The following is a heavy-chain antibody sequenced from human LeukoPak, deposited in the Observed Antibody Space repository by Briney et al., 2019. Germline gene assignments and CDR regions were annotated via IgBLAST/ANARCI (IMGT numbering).Heavy chain of an antibody. D-gene: IGHD3-3*01. J-gene: IGHJ5*02. Sequence: SVKVSCKASGGTFSSYAISWVRQAPGQGLEWMGGIIPIFGTANYAQKFQGRVTITADESTSTAYMELSSLRSEDTAVYYCARNRITIFGVVIIPNNWFDPWGQGTLVTASS. CDR1: GGTFSSYA. CDR2: IIPIFGTA. V-gene: IGHV1-69*01. CDR3: ARNRITIFGVVIIPNNWFDP.